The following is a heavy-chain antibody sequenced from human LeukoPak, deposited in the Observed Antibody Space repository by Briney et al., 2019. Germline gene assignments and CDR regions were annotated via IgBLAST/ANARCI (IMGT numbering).Heavy chain of an antibody. J-gene: IGHJ3*02. Sequence: PSQTLSLTCTVSGGSISSGSYYWSWIRQPAGKGLEWIGRIYTSGSTNYNPSLKSRVTISVDTSKNQFSLKLSSVTAADTAVYYCARLTVVVAAATPGAFDIWGQGTMVTVSS. CDR1: GGSISSGSYY. D-gene: IGHD2-15*01. CDR2: IYTSGST. CDR3: ARLTVVVAAATPGAFDI. V-gene: IGHV4-61*02.